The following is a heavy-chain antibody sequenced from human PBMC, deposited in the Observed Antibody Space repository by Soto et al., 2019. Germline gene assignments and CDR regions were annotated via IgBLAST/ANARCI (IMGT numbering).Heavy chain of an antibody. J-gene: IGHJ6*02. Sequence: QAGGSLRLSCAASGFTFDDYAMHWVRQAPGKGLEWVSGISWSSGSIGYADSVKGRFTISRDNAKNSLYLQMNSLRAEDTALYYCAKDIGSSSPWDYYYGMDVWGQGTTVTVSS. V-gene: IGHV3-9*01. CDR3: AKDIGSSSPWDYYYGMDV. CDR1: GFTFDDYA. CDR2: ISWSSGSI. D-gene: IGHD6-6*01.